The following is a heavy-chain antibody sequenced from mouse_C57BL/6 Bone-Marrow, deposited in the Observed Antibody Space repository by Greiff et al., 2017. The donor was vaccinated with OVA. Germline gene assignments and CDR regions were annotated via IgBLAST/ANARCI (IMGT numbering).Heavy chain of an antibody. CDR3: ARRGAYYGSRGYAMDY. J-gene: IGHJ4*01. Sequence: VQLQQPGAELVKPGASVKLSCKASGYTFTSYWMHWVKQRPGQGLEWIGMIHPNSGSTNYNEKFKSKATLTVDKSSSTAYMQLSSLTSEDSAVYYCARRGAYYGSRGYAMDYWGQGTSVTVCS. D-gene: IGHD1-1*01. CDR2: IHPNSGST. CDR1: GYTFTSYW. V-gene: IGHV1-64*01.